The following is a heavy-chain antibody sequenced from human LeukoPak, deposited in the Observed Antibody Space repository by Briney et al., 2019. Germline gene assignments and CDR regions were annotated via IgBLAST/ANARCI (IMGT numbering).Heavy chain of an antibody. CDR1: GGSINSNLDY. J-gene: IGHJ1*01. V-gene: IGHV4-39*01. Sequence: KPSETLSLTHTVSGGSINSNLDYWGWLRQPPGKGLDWIGSLYYSGTTYYNPSLESRVTISVDTSKNQFSLKLSSVTAADTAVYYCVRVRHPTGGPWVVGQTAYFQQWSQGTLVTVSS. D-gene: IGHD2-2*01. CDR2: LYYSGTT. CDR3: VRVRHPTGGPWVVGQTAYFQQ.